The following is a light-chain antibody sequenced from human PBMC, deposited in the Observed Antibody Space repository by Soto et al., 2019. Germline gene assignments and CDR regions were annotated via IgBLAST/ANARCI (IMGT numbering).Light chain of an antibody. CDR2: EVS. Sequence: QSALTQPPSASGSPGQLVTISCTGTSSDVGGYNYVSWYQHHPGKAPKLLIYEVSKRPSGVPDRFSGSKSGNTASLTVSGLQADDEADYYCSSYVGRNHPVVFGGGTKLTVL. V-gene: IGLV2-8*01. J-gene: IGLJ2*01. CDR3: SSYVGRNHPVV. CDR1: SSDVGGYNY.